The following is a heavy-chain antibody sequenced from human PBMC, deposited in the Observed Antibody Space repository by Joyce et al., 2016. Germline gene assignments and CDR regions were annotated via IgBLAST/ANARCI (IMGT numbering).Heavy chain of an antibody. V-gene: IGHV4-38-2*02. CDR1: GDSISSGYF. Sequence: VQLQESGPGLVKPSETLSLTCDVSGDSISSGYFYGWVRQAPGKGLEWIANIYHNGKTYYNASLKSRVTISVDTSKNQLSLKLSSVTAADTAVYYCARDPQNFGFWGHGTLVIVSS. D-gene: IGHD2/OR15-2a*01. J-gene: IGHJ4*01. CDR2: IYHNGKT. CDR3: ARDPQNFGF.